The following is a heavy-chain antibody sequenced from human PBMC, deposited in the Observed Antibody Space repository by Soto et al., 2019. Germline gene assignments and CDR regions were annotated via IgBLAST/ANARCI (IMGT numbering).Heavy chain of an antibody. D-gene: IGHD6-13*01. J-gene: IGHJ6*02. Sequence: SETLSLTCAVSGGSISSSNWWSWVRQPPGKGLEWIGEIYHSGSTNYNPSLKSRATISVDKSKNQFSLKLSSVTAADTAVYYCATGYSSSWYGSYYYYYGMDVWGQGTTVTVSS. CDR1: GGSISSSNW. V-gene: IGHV4-4*02. CDR3: ATGYSSSWYGSYYYYYGMDV. CDR2: IYHSGST.